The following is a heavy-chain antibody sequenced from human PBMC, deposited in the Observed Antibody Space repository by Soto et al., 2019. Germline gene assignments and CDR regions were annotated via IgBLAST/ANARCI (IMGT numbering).Heavy chain of an antibody. CDR1: GFTFSNAW. Sequence: GGSLRLSCAASGFTFSNAWMSWVRQAPGKGLEWVGRIKSKTDGGTTDYAAPVKGRFTISRDDSKNTLYLQMNSLKTEDTAVYYCTTRYYYDSSGYLYYYGMDVWGQGTTVTVSS. D-gene: IGHD3-22*01. CDR2: IKSKTDGGTT. CDR3: TTRYYYDSSGYLYYYGMDV. V-gene: IGHV3-15*01. J-gene: IGHJ6*02.